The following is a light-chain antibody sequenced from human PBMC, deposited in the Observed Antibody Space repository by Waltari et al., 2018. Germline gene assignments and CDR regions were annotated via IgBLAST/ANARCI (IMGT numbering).Light chain of an antibody. Sequence: IVVTQSPLSLPVTPGEPASISCRSSKSLLHSNGYKYLVWYLQKPGQSPQLLIYLGSNRASGVPDRFSGSGSGTDFTLKISRVEAEDVGVYYCMQYLRALWTFGQGTKVEIK. V-gene: IGKV2-28*01. CDR3: MQYLRALWT. CDR1: KSLLHSNGYKY. CDR2: LGS. J-gene: IGKJ1*01.